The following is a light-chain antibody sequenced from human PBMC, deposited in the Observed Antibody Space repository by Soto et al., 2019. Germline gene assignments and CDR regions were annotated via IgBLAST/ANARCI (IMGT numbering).Light chain of an antibody. CDR3: KQYHSYPPT. V-gene: IGKV1-16*02. J-gene: IGKJ3*01. CDR2: AAS. Sequence: DIQMTQSPSSLSASVGDRVTITCRASQGLSNFLGWFQQKPGKAPKSLIYAASSVQRGVPSKFSGSGSGKDFTLTIRSLQHEDCAPYYCKQYHSYPPTFGPGPKVDI. CDR1: QGLSNF.